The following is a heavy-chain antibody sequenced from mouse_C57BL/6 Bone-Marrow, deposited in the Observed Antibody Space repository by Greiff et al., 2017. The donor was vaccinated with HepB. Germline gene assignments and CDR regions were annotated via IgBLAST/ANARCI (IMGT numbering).Heavy chain of an antibody. CDR1: GYTFTDYN. V-gene: IGHV1-22*01. D-gene: IGHD2-3*01. J-gene: IGHJ3*01. Sequence: EVKLQQSGPELVKPGASVKMSCKASGYTFTDYNMHWVKQSHGKSLEWIGYINPNNGGTSYNQKFKGKATLTVNKSSSTAYMELRSLTSEDSAVYYCARRSDGYYVGFAYWGQGTLVTVSA. CDR2: INPNNGGT. CDR3: ARRSDGYYVGFAY.